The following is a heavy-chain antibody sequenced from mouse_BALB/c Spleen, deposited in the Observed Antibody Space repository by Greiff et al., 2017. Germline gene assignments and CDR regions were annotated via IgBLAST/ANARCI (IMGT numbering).Heavy chain of an antibody. CDR2: IYPGDGDT. V-gene: IGHV1-82*01. CDR3: AREGGNYGYFDV. D-gene: IGHD2-1*01. J-gene: IGHJ1*01. CDR1: GYAFSSSW. Sequence: QVQLQQSGPELVKPGASVTISCKASGYAFSSSWMNWVKQRPGQGLEWIGRIYPGDGDTNYNGKFKGKATLTADKSSSTAYMQLSSLTSVDSAVYFCAREGGNYGYFDVWGAGTTVTVSS.